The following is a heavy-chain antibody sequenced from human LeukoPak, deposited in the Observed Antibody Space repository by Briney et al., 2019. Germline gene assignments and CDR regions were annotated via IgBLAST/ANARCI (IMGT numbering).Heavy chain of an antibody. CDR3: ARGGLGGITAYSNYLFDY. J-gene: IGHJ4*02. Sequence: SETLSLTCTVSGASSNPYYWSWIRQPPGKGLEWIGYIYYSGSTNYNPSLKSRVTISIDTSKNQFSLNLTSVTAADTAVYYCARGGLGGITAYSNYLFDYWGQGTLVTVSS. D-gene: IGHD4-11*01. V-gene: IGHV4-59*08. CDR1: GASSNPYY. CDR2: IYYSGST.